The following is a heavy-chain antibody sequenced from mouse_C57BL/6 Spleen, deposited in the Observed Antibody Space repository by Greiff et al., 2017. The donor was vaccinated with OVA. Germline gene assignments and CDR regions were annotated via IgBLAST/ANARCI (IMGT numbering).Heavy chain of an antibody. CDR1: GFTFSDAW. J-gene: IGHJ1*03. CDR3: TRLYGNHWYFDV. D-gene: IGHD2-1*01. CDR2: IRNKANNHAT. V-gene: IGHV6-6*01. Sequence: EVQVVESGGGLVQPGGSMKLSCAASGFTFSDAWMDWVRQSPETGLEWVAEIRNKANNHATYYAESVKGRFTISRDDSKSSVYLQMNSLRAEDTGIYYCTRLYGNHWYFDVWGTGTTVTVSS.